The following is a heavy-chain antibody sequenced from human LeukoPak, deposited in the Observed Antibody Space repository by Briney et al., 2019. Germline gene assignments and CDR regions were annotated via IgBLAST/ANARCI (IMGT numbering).Heavy chain of an antibody. CDR2: ISYDGSNK. CDR3: AKFQLEQRDFYYGMDV. CDR1: GFTFSSYG. D-gene: IGHD1/OR15-1a*01. Sequence: GGSLRLSCAASGFTFSSYGMHWVRQAPGKGLEWVAVISYDGSNKWFADSVKGRFTISRDNSGNTLYLQMNSLRVEDTAVYYCAKFQLEQRDFYYGMDVWGQGTTVTVSS. V-gene: IGHV3-30*18. J-gene: IGHJ6*02.